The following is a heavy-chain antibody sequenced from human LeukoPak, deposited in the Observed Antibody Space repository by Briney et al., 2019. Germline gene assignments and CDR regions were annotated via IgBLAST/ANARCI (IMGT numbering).Heavy chain of an antibody. Sequence: GGSLRLSCAASGFTFSTYGMNWVRQAPGKGLEWVSAISNGSSYIYYTDSVKGRFTISRDDAKNSLYLQMNSLRAEDTAVYYCARYCGTSRCLHYYHMDVWGKGTTVTVSS. CDR1: GFTFSTYG. J-gene: IGHJ6*03. CDR2: ISNGSSYI. D-gene: IGHD2-21*01. V-gene: IGHV3-21*01. CDR3: ARYCGTSRCLHYYHMDV.